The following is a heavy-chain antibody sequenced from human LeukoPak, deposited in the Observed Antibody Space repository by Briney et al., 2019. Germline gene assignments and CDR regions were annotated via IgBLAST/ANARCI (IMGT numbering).Heavy chain of an antibody. CDR3: TRGPIQLWIHNGMDV. J-gene: IGHJ6*02. D-gene: IGHD1-1*01. CDR1: GGSFSGYY. CDR2: IRSKAYRGTT. Sequence: LSLTCAVYGGSFSGYYWSWIRQPPGKGLEWVGFIRSKAYRGTTEYAPSVKGRFTISRDDSISIAYLQMNSLITEDTAFYYCTRGPIQLWIHNGMDVWGQGTTVTVSS. V-gene: IGHV3-49*03.